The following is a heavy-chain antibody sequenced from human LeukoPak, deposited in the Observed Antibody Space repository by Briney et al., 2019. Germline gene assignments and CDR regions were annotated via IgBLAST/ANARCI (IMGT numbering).Heavy chain of an antibody. Sequence: GGSLRLSCAASGFTFSSYWMSWVRQAPGKGLEWVANIQQDGSEKYYVDSVKGRFTISRDNAKNSLYLQMNSLRAEDTAVYYCAKSITMIVVVPGPYDAFDIWGQGTMVTVSS. J-gene: IGHJ3*02. CDR3: AKSITMIVVVPGPYDAFDI. CDR2: IQQDGSEK. CDR1: GFTFSSYW. V-gene: IGHV3-7*01. D-gene: IGHD3-22*01.